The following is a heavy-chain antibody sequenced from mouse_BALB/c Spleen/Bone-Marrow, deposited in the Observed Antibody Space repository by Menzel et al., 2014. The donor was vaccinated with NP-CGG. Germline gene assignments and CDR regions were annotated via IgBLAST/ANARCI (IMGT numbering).Heavy chain of an antibody. CDR3: ARHGNYDGGLAY. J-gene: IGHJ3*01. CDR1: GFTFSSYA. Sequence: EVMLVESGGGLVKPGGSLKLSCAASGFTFSSYAMSWVRPTPEKRLEWVATISSGGSYTYYPDSVKGRFTISRDNAKSTLYLQMSSLRSEDTAMYYCARHGNYDGGLAYWGQGTLVTVSA. CDR2: ISSGGSYT. V-gene: IGHV5-9-1*01. D-gene: IGHD2-1*01.